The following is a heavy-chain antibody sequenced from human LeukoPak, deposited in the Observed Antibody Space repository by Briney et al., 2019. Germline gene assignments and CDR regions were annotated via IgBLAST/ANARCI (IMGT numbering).Heavy chain of an antibody. J-gene: IGHJ4*02. D-gene: IGHD6-13*01. CDR2: IYYSGST. CDR1: GGSISSSSYY. CDR3: AHGIAAAGLQFDY. V-gene: IGHV4-39*07. Sequence: TSETLSLTCTVSGGSISSSSYYWGWIRQPPGKGLEWIGSIYYSGSTNYNPSLKSRVTISVDTSKNQFSLKLSSVTAADTAVYYCAHGIAAAGLQFDYWGQGTLVTVSS.